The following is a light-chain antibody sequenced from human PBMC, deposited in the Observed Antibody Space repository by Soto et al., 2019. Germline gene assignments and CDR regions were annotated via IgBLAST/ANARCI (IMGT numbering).Light chain of an antibody. V-gene: IGKV3-20*01. Sequence: EIVLSQSPGTLSLSKGERATLSCRASHGVSSSYLAWYQQKPGQAPRLLIYGASSRATGIPDRFSGSGSGTDFTLTISRLEPEDFAVYYCQQYHIWPPWTSGQGTKVDIK. CDR3: QQYHIWPPWT. J-gene: IGKJ1*01. CDR1: HGVSSSY. CDR2: GAS.